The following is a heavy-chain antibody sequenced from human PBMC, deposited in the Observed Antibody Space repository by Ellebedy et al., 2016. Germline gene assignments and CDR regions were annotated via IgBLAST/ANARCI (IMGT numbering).Heavy chain of an antibody. V-gene: IGHV3-21*01. J-gene: IGHJ3*01. CDR3: ARDGVPAPFNAFDV. CDR2: ISSSSSYI. Sequence: GESLKISXAGSGLPFSSFAMSWVRQAPGKGLEWVSFISSSSSYIYYADSLKGRFTISRDNAKNSLYLQMNSLRAEDTAVYYCARDGVPAPFNAFDVWGRGTTVIVSS. D-gene: IGHD2-2*01. CDR1: GLPFSSFA.